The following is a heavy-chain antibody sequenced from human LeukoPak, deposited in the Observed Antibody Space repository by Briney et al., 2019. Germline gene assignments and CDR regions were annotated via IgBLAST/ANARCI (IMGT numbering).Heavy chain of an antibody. CDR2: IYYSGST. CDR1: GGSISSYY. Sequence: SETLSLTCTVSGGSISSYYWSWIRQPPGKGLEWIGYIYYSGSTNYNPSLKSRVTISVDTSKSQFSLKLSSVTAADTAVYYCARVRYYDYVWGSLAFDAFDIWGQGTMVTVSS. D-gene: IGHD3-16*01. CDR3: ARVRYYDYVWGSLAFDAFDI. J-gene: IGHJ3*02. V-gene: IGHV4-59*01.